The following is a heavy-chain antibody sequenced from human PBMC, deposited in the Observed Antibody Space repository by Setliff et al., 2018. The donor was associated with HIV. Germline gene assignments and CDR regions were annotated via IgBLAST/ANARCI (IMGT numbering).Heavy chain of an antibody. D-gene: IGHD1-1*01. J-gene: IGHJ3*02. CDR2: ISASGGT. Sequence: PSETLSLTCAVYGGSLSDYYWSWIRQPAGKELQWIGHISASGGTKYSSSLKSRVTMSVNTSKNQFSLKLSSVTAADTAVYYCARVEWNDGAFDIWGQGTMVTVSS. CDR3: ARVEWNDGAFDI. CDR1: GGSLSDYY. V-gene: IGHV4-59*10.